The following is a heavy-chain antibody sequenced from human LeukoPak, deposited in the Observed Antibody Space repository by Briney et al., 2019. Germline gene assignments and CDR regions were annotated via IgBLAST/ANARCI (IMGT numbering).Heavy chain of an antibody. Sequence: SQTLSLTCAISGDSVSSNSAAWNWIRQSPSRGLEWLGRTYYRSKWYNDYAVSVNSRITINPDTSKNQFSLQLNSVTPEDTAVYYCARDLTREREAGWGYNWFDPWGQGTLVTVSS. V-gene: IGHV6-1*01. D-gene: IGHD3-16*01. J-gene: IGHJ5*02. CDR1: GDSVSSNSAA. CDR3: ARDLTREREAGWGYNWFDP. CDR2: TYYRSKWYN.